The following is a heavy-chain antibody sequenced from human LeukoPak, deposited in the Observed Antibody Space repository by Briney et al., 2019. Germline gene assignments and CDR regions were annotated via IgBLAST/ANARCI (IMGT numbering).Heavy chain of an antibody. V-gene: IGHV3-23*01. D-gene: IGHD3-3*02. CDR1: GFTFSNYA. CDR3: AIISYDY. J-gene: IGHJ4*02. Sequence: GGSLRLSCAASGFTFSNYAISWVRQAPGKRLEWVSSISDSGGSTYYADSVKGRFTISRDNSKNTLYLQMNSLRAEDTAVYYCAIISYDYWGQGTLVTVSS. CDR2: ISDSGGST.